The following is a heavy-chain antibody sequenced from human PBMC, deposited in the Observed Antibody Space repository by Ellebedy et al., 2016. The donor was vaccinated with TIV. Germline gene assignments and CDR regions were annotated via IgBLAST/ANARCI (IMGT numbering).Heavy chain of an antibody. J-gene: IGHJ6*02. V-gene: IGHV3-23*01. D-gene: IGHD6-6*01. CDR1: GFTFSSYA. Sequence: GGSLRLXXAASGFTFSSYAMSWVRQAPGKGLEWVSAISGSGGSTYYADSVKGRFTISRDNSKNTLYLQMNSLRAEDTAVYYCARNRGIAAPATEYQYYNYAVDLWGQGTSVTVSS. CDR2: ISGSGGST. CDR3: ARNRGIAAPATEYQYYNYAVDL.